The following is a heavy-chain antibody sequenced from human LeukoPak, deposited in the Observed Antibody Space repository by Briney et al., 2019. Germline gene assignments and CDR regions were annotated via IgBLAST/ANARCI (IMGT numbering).Heavy chain of an antibody. J-gene: IGHJ4*02. CDR3: AKGQSVIGGIVVVPAAGN. CDR1: GFTFNRCA. Sequence: GGSLRLSCGASGFTFNRCAMHWVRQALGKGLEWVAVISVDESQQFYADSVKGRFTISRDNSKNTVYPQMNSLRAEDTAVYYCAKGQSVIGGIVVVPAAGNWGQGTLVTVSS. D-gene: IGHD2-2*01. CDR2: ISVDESQQ. V-gene: IGHV3-30*18.